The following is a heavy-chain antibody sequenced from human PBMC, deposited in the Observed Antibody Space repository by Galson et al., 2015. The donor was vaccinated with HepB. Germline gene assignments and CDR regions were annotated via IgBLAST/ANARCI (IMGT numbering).Heavy chain of an antibody. CDR1: GYTFTSYY. Sequence: SVKVSCKASGYTFTSYYMHWVRQAPGQGLEWMGIINPSGGSTNYAQKLQGRVTMTRDTSTSTVYMELSSLRSEDTAVYYCARGSERFEELLYGYDYWGQGTLVTVSS. D-gene: IGHD3-10*01. J-gene: IGHJ4*02. CDR3: ARGSERFEELLYGYDY. CDR2: INPSGGST. V-gene: IGHV1-46*04.